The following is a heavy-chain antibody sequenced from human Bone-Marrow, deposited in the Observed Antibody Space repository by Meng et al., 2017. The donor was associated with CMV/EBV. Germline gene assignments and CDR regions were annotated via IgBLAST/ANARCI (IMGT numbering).Heavy chain of an antibody. D-gene: IGHD6-19*01. CDR3: VRSGAGSRSYYGMDV. CDR1: GFRFTTYA. J-gene: IGHJ6*02. Sequence: GGSLRLSCAASGFRFTTYAMNWVRQAPGRGLEWVSSISSSRTYIFYADSVKGRFNISRDNAKNSLYLQMNSLRAEDTAVYYCVRSGAGSRSYYGMDVWGQGTTVTSP. CDR2: ISSSRTYI. V-gene: IGHV3-21*01.